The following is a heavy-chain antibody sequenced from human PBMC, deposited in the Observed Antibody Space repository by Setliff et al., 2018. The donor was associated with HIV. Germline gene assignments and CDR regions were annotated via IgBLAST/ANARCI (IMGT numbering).Heavy chain of an antibody. Sequence: GGSLRLSCEASEFTFSDSWMHWVRQVPGQGLVWVSTINSDGSTTSYADSVKGRFTISRDNARNTLYLQMNSLRAEDTAVYYCARGTLTEAGSAGRWFDPWGQGTLVTVSS. CDR2: INSDGSTT. D-gene: IGHD6-19*01. CDR3: ARGTLTEAGSAGRWFDP. J-gene: IGHJ5*02. V-gene: IGHV3-74*01. CDR1: EFTFSDSW.